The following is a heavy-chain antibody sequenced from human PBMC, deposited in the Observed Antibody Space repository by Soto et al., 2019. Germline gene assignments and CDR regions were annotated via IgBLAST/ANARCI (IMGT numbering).Heavy chain of an antibody. J-gene: IGHJ4*02. D-gene: IGHD3-10*01. CDR3: AKDGRHYYGSGAPLNFDY. CDR2: ISYDGSNK. CDR1: GFTFSSYG. V-gene: IGHV3-30*18. Sequence: QVQLVESGGGVVQPGRSLRLSCAASGFTFSSYGMHWVRQAPGKGLEWVAVISYDGSNKYYADSVKGRFTISRDNSKNTLYLQMNSLRAEDTAVYYCAKDGRHYYGSGAPLNFDYWGQGTLVTVSS.